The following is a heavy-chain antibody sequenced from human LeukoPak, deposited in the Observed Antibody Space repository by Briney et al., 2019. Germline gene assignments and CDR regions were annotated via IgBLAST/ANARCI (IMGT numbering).Heavy chain of an antibody. D-gene: IGHD2-2*02. V-gene: IGHV3-23*01. CDR1: GLSFSTYA. J-gene: IGHJ1*01. CDR3: AKFACTSTSCYNNF. Sequence: GGSLRLSCAASGLSFSTYAMNWVRQAPGKGLEWVSAISGSDDSTYYAESVKGRFTISRDNSKNTLLLQMNSLRVEDTAVYYCAKFACTSTSCYNNFWGQVTLVTVSS. CDR2: ISGSDDST.